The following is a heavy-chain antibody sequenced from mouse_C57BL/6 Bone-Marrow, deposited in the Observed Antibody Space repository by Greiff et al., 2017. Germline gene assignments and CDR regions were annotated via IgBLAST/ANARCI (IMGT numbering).Heavy chain of an antibody. CDR2: INPNNGGT. Sequence: EVQLQQSGPELVKPGASVKIPCKASGYTFTDYNMDWVKQSHGKSLEWIGDINPNNGGTIYNQKFKGKATLTVDKSSITAYMELRSLTSEDTAVYYCARRRISRIYYYGSSYGNYYWYFDVWGTGTTVTVSS. CDR3: ARRRISRIYYYGSSYGNYYWYFDV. V-gene: IGHV1-18*01. D-gene: IGHD1-1*01. CDR1: GYTFTDYN. J-gene: IGHJ1*03.